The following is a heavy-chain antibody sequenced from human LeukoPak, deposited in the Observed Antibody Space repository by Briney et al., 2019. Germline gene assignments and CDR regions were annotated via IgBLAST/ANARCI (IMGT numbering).Heavy chain of an antibody. CDR3: ARCGGWGSGSSYYYYMDV. Sequence: SETLSLTCTVSGGSISSGSYYWSWIRQPAGKGLEWIGRIYTSGSTNYNPSLKSRVTISVDTSKNQFSLKLSSVTAADTAVYYCARCGGWGSGSSYYYYMDVWGKGTTVTVSS. J-gene: IGHJ6*03. CDR2: IYTSGST. D-gene: IGHD3-10*01. CDR1: GGSISSGSYY. V-gene: IGHV4-61*02.